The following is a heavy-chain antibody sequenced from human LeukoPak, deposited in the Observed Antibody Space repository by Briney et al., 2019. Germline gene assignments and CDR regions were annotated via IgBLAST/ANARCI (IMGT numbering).Heavy chain of an antibody. CDR3: ARDMCSSTSCSSNAFDI. Sequence: GGSLRLSCAASGFTFSSLTMTWVRQAPGKGLEWVSAMSAGGAVYYADSVKGRFTISRDNAKNSLYLQMNCLRDEDTAVYYCARDMCSSTSCSSNAFDIWGQGTMVTVSS. CDR2: MSAGGAV. D-gene: IGHD2-2*01. V-gene: IGHV3-23*01. CDR1: GFTFSSLT. J-gene: IGHJ3*02.